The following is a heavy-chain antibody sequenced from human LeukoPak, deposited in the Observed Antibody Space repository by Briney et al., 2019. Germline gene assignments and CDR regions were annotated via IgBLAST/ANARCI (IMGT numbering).Heavy chain of an antibody. J-gene: IGHJ4*02. D-gene: IGHD3-3*01. CDR1: GGSINSYY. CDR3: ARSGRASFWSGAKGVGLVLDY. Sequence: KPSETLSLTCTVSGGSINSYYWSWIRQPPGKGLEWIGYVDHSGSTSYNPSLKSRVTISVDTSKNQFSLKLSSVTAADTAVYYCARSGRASFWSGAKGVGLVLDYWGQGTLVTVSS. CDR2: VDHSGST. V-gene: IGHV4-59*01.